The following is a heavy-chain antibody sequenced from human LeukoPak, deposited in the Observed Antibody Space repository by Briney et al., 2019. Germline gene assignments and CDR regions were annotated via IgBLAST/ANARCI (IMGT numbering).Heavy chain of an antibody. V-gene: IGHV3-9*01. CDR2: ISWNSGSI. D-gene: IGHD6-19*01. CDR3: VRLRGAVTGTDPFDY. Sequence: GGSLRLSCAASGFTFDDYAMHWVRQAPGKGLEWVSGISWNSGSIGYADSVKGRFTISRDNAKNSLYVQMNSLRAEDTAVYYCVRLRGAVTGTDPFDYWGQGTLVTVSS. CDR1: GFTFDDYA. J-gene: IGHJ4*02.